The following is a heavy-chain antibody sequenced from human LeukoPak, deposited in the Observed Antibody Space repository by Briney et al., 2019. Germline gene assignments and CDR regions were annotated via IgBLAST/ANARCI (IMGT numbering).Heavy chain of an antibody. CDR1: GYTFTSYG. D-gene: IGHD3-9*01. Sequence: ASVKVSCKASGYTFTSYGISWVRQAPGQGLEWMGWISAYNGNTNYAQKLQGRVTMTTDTSTSTAYMELRSLRSDDTAVYYCARDHSPGLTGYPSYFCCWGQGNLVPVSS. CDR3: ARDHSPGLTGYPSYFCC. V-gene: IGHV1-18*01. CDR2: ISAYNGNT. J-gene: IGHJ4*02.